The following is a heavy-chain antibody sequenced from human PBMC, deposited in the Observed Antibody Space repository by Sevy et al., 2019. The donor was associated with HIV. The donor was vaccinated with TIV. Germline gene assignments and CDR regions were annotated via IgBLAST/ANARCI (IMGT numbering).Heavy chain of an antibody. D-gene: IGHD6-13*01. Sequence: GGSLRLSCAASGFTVSSKHMTWVRQAPGKGLEWVSLIYSGGSTYYVDSVKGRFTISRDNSRNTVYLQINSLRAEDTAVYYCATSGYSSSWYALDYWGQGALVTVSS. CDR1: GFTVSSKH. J-gene: IGHJ4*02. V-gene: IGHV3-53*01. CDR2: IYSGGST. CDR3: ATSGYSSSWYALDY.